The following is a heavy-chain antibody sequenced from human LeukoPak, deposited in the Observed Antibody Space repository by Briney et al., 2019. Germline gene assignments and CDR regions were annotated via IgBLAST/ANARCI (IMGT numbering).Heavy chain of an antibody. CDR1: GFTFNRFW. D-gene: IGHD2-15*01. CDR3: AKAPVTSCRGAFCYPFDY. Sequence: GGSLRLSCGTSGFTFNRFWMSWVRQAPGKGLEWVSAMSSSDDGRYYAASVRGRFTISRDTSRSTLYLQMNSLRAEDAAVYYCAKAPVTSCRGAFCYPFDYWGQGTLVTVSS. CDR2: MSSSDDGR. J-gene: IGHJ4*02. V-gene: IGHV3-23*01.